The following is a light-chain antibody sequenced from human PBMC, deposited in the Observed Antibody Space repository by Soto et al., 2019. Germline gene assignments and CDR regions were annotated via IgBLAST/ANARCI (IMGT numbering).Light chain of an antibody. V-gene: IGKV3-11*01. CDR2: DAS. Sequence: EIVLTQSPATLSLSPGERATLSCRASQSVSSYLAWYQQKPGQAPRLLIYDASNRATGIPARFSGSGSGTDFTLTISSLVPKDFAVYYCQQRSNWPPFTFGPGTKVDIK. CDR3: QQRSNWPPFT. J-gene: IGKJ3*01. CDR1: QSVSSY.